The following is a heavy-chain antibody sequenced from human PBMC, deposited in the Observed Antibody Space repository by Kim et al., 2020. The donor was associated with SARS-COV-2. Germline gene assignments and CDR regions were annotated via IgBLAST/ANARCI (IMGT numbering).Heavy chain of an antibody. D-gene: IGHD2-21*02. CDR1: GFTFSSYA. J-gene: IGHJ6*03. V-gene: IGHV3-30-3*01. CDR2: ISYDGSNK. Sequence: GGSLRLSCAASGFTFSSYAMHWVRQAPGKGLEWVAVISYDGSNKYYADSVKGRFTISRDNSKNTLYLQMNSLRAEDTAVYYCARAGGNYGGNSAYYMDVWGKGTTVTVSS. CDR3: ARAGGNYGGNSAYYMDV.